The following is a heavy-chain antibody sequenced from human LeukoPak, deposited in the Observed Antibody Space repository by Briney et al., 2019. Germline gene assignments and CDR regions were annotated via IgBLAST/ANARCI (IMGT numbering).Heavy chain of an antibody. CDR1: GFTFSNAW. D-gene: IGHD3-10*01. Sequence: GGSLRLSCAASGFTFSNAWMSWVRQAPGKGLEWVGRIKSKTDGGTTDYAAPVKGRFTISRDDSKSIAYLQMNSLKTEDTAVFYWTCINKVRGVIIVFDFWGQGTLVTVSS. V-gene: IGHV3-15*01. CDR3: TCINKVRGVIIVFDF. CDR2: IKSKTDGGTT. J-gene: IGHJ4*02.